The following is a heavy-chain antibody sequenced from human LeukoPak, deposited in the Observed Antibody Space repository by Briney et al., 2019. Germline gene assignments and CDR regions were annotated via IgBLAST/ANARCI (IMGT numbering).Heavy chain of an antibody. Sequence: HPGGSLRLSCAASGFTFSSYAMRWVRQAPGKGLEWVSAISGSGGSTYYADSVKGRFTISRDNSKNTLYLQTNTLRDEDTAVYYCAKASSNYFYYFEYWGQGTLVTVSS. CDR1: GFTFSSYA. CDR2: ISGSGGST. J-gene: IGHJ4*02. V-gene: IGHV3-23*01. D-gene: IGHD2/OR15-2a*01. CDR3: AKASSNYFYYFEY.